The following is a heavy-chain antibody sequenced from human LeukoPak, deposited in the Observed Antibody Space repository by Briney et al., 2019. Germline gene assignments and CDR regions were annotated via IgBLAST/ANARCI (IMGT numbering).Heavy chain of an antibody. J-gene: IGHJ4*02. CDR3: ARDLATIDGIAWYYFEN. CDR1: GYTFTDHY. D-gene: IGHD5-12*01. V-gene: IGHV1-2*02. Sequence: ASVKVSCKASGYTFTDHYIHWVRQAPGQGFEGMGWINPNTGGTDYAQKFQDRIAISTYTSISTVYMELSRLKSDDTALYYCARDLATIDGIAWYYFENWGQGTLVTVS. CDR2: INPNTGGT.